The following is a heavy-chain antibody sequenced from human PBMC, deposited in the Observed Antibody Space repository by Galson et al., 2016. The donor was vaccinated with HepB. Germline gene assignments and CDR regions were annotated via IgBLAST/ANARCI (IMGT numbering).Heavy chain of an antibody. J-gene: IGHJ4*02. Sequence: SLRLSCAASGFTPSNHGMQWVRQAPGKGPEWVAVSSHDGRRQYYADSVKGRFTVSRDNSKKTLYLQMSSLRVGDTAVYYCVKEGGSAGSQYEAYFDSWGQGTLVSVSS. CDR2: SSHDGRRQ. D-gene: IGHD1-26*01. CDR3: VKEGGSAGSQYEAYFDS. V-gene: IGHV3-30*18. CDR1: GFTPSNHG.